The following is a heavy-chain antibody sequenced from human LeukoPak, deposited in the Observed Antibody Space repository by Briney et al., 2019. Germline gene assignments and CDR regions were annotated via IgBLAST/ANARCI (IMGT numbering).Heavy chain of an antibody. CDR2: INHSGST. D-gene: IGHD3-9*01. V-gene: IGHV4-34*01. J-gene: IGHJ4*02. Sequence: SETLSLTCAVYGGSFSGYYWSWVRQPPGKGLEWVGEINHSGSTNYNPSLKSRVTISVDTSKNQFSLKLSSVNAADTAVYYCARYRKYYDILTGYSHGFDYWGQGTLVTVSS. CDR3: ARYRKYYDILTGYSHGFDY. CDR1: GGSFSGYY.